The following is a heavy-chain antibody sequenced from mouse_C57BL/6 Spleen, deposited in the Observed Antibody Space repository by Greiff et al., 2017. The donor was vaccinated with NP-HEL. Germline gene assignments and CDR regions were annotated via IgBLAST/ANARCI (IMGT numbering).Heavy chain of an antibody. D-gene: IGHD1-1*01. Sequence: QVQLQQSGAELVRPGASVTLSCKASGYTFTDYEMHWVKQTPVHGLEWIGANDPETGGTAYNQKFKGKAILTADKSSSTAYMELRSLTSEDSAVYYCTREGFTTVAYAMDYWGQGTSVTVSS. J-gene: IGHJ4*01. CDR2: NDPETGGT. CDR3: TREGFTTVAYAMDY. CDR1: GYTFTDYE. V-gene: IGHV1-15*01.